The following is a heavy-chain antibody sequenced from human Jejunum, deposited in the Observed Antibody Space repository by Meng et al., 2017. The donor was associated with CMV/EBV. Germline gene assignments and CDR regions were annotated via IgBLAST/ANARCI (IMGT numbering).Heavy chain of an antibody. CDR2: ISGTEIPI. CDR3: ARDLKAVAGTPYYYDYAMDL. J-gene: IGHJ6*02. V-gene: IGHV3-11*04. Sequence: YCMSWIRQAPGKGLKWNAYISGTEIPIYYGDSMEGQFTISRDNARKSVFLEINNLRDEDTAVYYCARDLKAVAGTPYYYDYAMDLWGQGTTVTVSS. D-gene: IGHD6-19*01. CDR1: YC.